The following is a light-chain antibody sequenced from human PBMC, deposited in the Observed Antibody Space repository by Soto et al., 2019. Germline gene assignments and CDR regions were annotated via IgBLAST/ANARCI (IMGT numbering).Light chain of an antibody. CDR2: AAS. J-gene: IGKJ4*01. CDR1: QGISSY. V-gene: IGKV1-8*01. Sequence: AIRMTQSPSSLSASTGDRVTITCRASQGISSYLAWYQQKPGKAPKLLIYAASTLQSGVPSRFSGSGSGTDFTLTISCLQSEDFATYYCHQYYSYPPLTFGGGTTVEIK. CDR3: HQYYSYPPLT.